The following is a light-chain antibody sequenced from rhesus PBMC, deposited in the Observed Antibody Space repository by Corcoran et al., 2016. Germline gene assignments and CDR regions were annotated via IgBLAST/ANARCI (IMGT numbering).Light chain of an antibody. Sequence: DIQLTQSPSSLSASVGDRVTITRRASQGISSYLAWYQQKSGKAPKLLIDDASNLQSGVPSRFRGSGSGTEFTLTLSSLQPEDFATYYCQQRNSYPYSFGQGTKVEIK. CDR3: QQRNSYPYS. CDR2: DAS. V-gene: IGKV1-38*01. J-gene: IGKJ2*01. CDR1: QGISSY.